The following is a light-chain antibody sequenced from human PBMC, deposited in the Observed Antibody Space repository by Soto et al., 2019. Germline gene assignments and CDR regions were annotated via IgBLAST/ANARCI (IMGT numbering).Light chain of an antibody. CDR3: QQRNSYPIT. J-gene: IGKJ5*01. V-gene: IGKV1-5*03. Sequence: IQLTQSPSSLSASVGDRVAITCRGSQSISIWLASYQQKPGKAPKILIYKASSLESGVPSRFSGSGSGTEFTLTISSLQPEDFATYYCQQRNSYPITFGQGTRLEIK. CDR2: KAS. CDR1: QSISIW.